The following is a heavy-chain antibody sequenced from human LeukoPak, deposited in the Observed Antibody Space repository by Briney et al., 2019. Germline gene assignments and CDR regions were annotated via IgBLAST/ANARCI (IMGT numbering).Heavy chain of an antibody. V-gene: IGHV3-7*01. CDR1: GFTFSSFW. D-gene: IGHD2-15*01. Sequence: TGGSLRLSCAASGFTFSSFWMSWVRQAPGKGLEWVANINQDGSEKNYVDSVEDRFTISRDNAENSLDLQMKSLRAEDAAVYYCARDAYCSGGSCYVYWGQGTLVTVSS. J-gene: IGHJ4*02. CDR3: ARDAYCSGGSCYVY. CDR2: INQDGSEK.